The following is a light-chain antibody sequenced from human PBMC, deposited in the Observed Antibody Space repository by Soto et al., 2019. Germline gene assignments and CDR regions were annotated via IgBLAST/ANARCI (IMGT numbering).Light chain of an antibody. Sequence: EIVLTQSPGTLSLSPGERATLSCRASQSVSSTYLAWYQQKLGQAPRLLIYGASSRATGIPDRFSGSGSGTDFTLTISRLEPDDFAVYYCQQYGSSSYTFGQGTNLEIK. V-gene: IGKV3-20*01. J-gene: IGKJ2*01. CDR2: GAS. CDR3: QQYGSSSYT. CDR1: QSVSSTY.